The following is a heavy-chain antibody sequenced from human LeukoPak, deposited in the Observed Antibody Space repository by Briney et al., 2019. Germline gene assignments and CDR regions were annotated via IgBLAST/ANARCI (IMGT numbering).Heavy chain of an antibody. CDR3: ARDSGDSSGWYPYDY. CDR1: GYTFTSYA. Sequence: GASVKVSCKASGYTFTSYAMHWVRQAPGQRLEWMGWINAGNGNTKYSQKFQGRVTITRDTSASTAYMELSSLRSEDTAVYYCARDSGDSSGWYPYDYWGQGTLVTVSS. CDR2: INAGNGNT. D-gene: IGHD6-19*01. J-gene: IGHJ4*02. V-gene: IGHV1-3*01.